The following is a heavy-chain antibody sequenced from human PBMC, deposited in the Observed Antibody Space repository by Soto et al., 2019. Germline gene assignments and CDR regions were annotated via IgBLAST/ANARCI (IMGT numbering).Heavy chain of an antibody. V-gene: IGHV4-31*03. CDR3: ARGRWGQRRDYIWGSYRADDGFDI. CDR2: IYYSGST. CDR1: GGSISSGGYY. J-gene: IGHJ3*02. Sequence: PSETLSLTCTVYGGSISSGGYYWSWIRQHPGKGLEWIGYIYYSGSTYYNPSLKSRVTISVDTSKNQFSLKLSSVTAADTAVYYCARGRWGQRRDYIWGSYRADDGFDIWGQGTMVTVSS. D-gene: IGHD3-16*02.